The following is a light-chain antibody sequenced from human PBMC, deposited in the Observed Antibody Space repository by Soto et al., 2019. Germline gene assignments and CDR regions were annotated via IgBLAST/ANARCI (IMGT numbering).Light chain of an antibody. CDR2: EVS. J-gene: IGLJ1*01. V-gene: IGLV2-14*01. CDR1: SSDVGAYNY. Sequence: QSALTQPASVSGSPGQSITISCTGTSSDVGAYNYTSWYQQYPGTAPKIMIYEVSSRPSGVSHRFSGSKSGNTASLTISGLQPEDEADYYCSSFTSRSTFNYVFGTGTKVTVL. CDR3: SSFTSRSTFNYV.